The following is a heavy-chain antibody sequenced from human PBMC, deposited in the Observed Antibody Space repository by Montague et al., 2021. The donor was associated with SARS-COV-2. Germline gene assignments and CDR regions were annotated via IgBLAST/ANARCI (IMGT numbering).Heavy chain of an antibody. V-gene: IGHV4-34*01. CDR1: GGSFSGYY. J-gene: IGHJ6*02. CDR3: TREGDRVVLLDYYYYGMDV. Sequence: SETLSLTCAVYGGSFSGYYWSWIRQPPGKGLEWIGEINHSGSTNYNPSLKSRVTISVDTSKNQFSLKLSSVTAADTAVYYCTREGDRVVLLDYYYYGMDVWGQGTTVTVSS. D-gene: IGHD3-10*01. CDR2: INHSGST.